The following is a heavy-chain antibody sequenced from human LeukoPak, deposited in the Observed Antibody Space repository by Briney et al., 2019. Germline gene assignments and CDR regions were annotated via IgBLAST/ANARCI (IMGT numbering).Heavy chain of an antibody. CDR3: ARSRYCTNGVCYTGNWFDP. J-gene: IGHJ5*02. Sequence: GESLKISCKGSGYSFTSYWIAWVRQMPGKGLEWMGIIYPGDSDTRYSPSFQGQVTISADKSISTAYPQWSSLKASDTAMYYCARSRYCTNGVCYTGNWFDPWGQGTLVTVSS. CDR1: GYSFTSYW. CDR2: IYPGDSDT. D-gene: IGHD2-8*01. V-gene: IGHV5-51*01.